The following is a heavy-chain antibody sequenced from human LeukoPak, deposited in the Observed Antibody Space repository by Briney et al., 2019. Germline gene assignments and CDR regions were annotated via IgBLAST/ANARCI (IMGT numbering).Heavy chain of an antibody. V-gene: IGHV3-74*01. D-gene: IGHD3-10*01. Sequence: GGSLRLSCAAYGFTFSSHWIHWVRQAPGEGLVCVSRINRDGSSTSYADSVKGRFTISRDNAKNTLCLQMNSLRAEDTAVYYCARANYGSGSFYAMDVWGKGTTVTVSS. CDR1: GFTFSSHW. CDR3: ARANYGSGSFYAMDV. CDR2: INRDGSST. J-gene: IGHJ6*04.